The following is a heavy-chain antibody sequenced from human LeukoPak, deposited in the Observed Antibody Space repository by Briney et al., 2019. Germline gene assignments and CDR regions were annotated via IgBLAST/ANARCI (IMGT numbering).Heavy chain of an antibody. D-gene: IGHD5-18*01. CDR1: GGSISSYY. J-gene: IGHJ5*02. V-gene: IGHV4-4*07. Sequence: SETLSLTCTVSGGSISSYYWSWIRQPAGKGLEWIGRIYTSGSTNYNPSLKSRVTMSVDTSKNQFSLKLSSVTAADTAVYYCARQNGGYSYGYDWFDPWGQGTLVTVSS. CDR2: IYTSGST. CDR3: ARQNGGYSYGYDWFDP.